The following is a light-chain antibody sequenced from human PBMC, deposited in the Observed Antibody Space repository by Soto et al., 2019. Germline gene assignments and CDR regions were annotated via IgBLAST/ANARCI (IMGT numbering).Light chain of an antibody. J-gene: IGLJ2*01. V-gene: IGLV2-14*01. CDR2: DVS. CDR1: SSDVGGYNY. CDR3: RSYTGSRTLGV. Sequence: QSALTQPASVSGSPGQSITISCTGTSSDVGGYNYVSWYQQHPGKAPNLMIYDVSNRPSGVSNRFSVSKSGNTAALTISGLQADDEADYYCRSYTGSRTLGVFGGGTKLTVL.